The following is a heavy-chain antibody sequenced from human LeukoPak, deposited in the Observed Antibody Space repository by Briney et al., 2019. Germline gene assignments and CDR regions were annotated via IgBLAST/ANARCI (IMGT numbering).Heavy chain of an antibody. CDR1: GYTLTEKH. V-gene: IGHV1-2*02. D-gene: IGHD7-27*01. J-gene: IGHJ3*01. CDR3: ARELGINAFDV. Sequence: ASVKVSCKASGYTLTEKHLYWVRQAPGQGLEWMGWIDPKSGGTNFAQNFQGRLTMTRDTSINTAYMELSRLTSDDTTVYYCARELGINAFDVWGQGTMVTVS. CDR2: IDPKSGGT.